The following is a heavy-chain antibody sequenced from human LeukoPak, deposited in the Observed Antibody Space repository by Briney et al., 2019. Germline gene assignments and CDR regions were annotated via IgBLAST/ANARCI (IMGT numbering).Heavy chain of an antibody. V-gene: IGHV3-53*04. Sequence: GGSLRLSCAASGLTVSSNYMSWVRQAPGKGLEWVSVIYSGGSTYYADSVKGRFTISRHNSKNTLYLQMNSLGAEDTAVYYCARVLAENRGVRPRPYYYHGMDVWGQGTTVTVSS. CDR2: IYSGGST. D-gene: IGHD1-1*01. CDR3: ARVLAENRGVRPRPYYYHGMDV. J-gene: IGHJ6*02. CDR1: GLTVSSNY.